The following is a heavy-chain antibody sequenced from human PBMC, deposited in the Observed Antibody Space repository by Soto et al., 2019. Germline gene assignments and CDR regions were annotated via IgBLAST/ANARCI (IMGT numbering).Heavy chain of an antibody. V-gene: IGHV1-2*02. CDR3: ARDLIAVAGSDYYYYGMDV. CDR2: INPNSGGT. J-gene: IGHJ6*02. Sequence: GASVKVSCKASGYTFTGYYMHWVLQAPGQGLEWMGWINPNSGGTNYAQKFQGRVTMTRDTSISTAYMELSRLRSDDTAVYYCARDLIAVAGSDYYYYGMDVWGQGTTVTVSS. D-gene: IGHD6-19*01. CDR1: GYTFTGYY.